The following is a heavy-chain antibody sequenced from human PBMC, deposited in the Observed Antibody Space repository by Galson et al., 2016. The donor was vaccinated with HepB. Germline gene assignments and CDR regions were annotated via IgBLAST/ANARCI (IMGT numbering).Heavy chain of an antibody. CDR1: GYTFINYY. D-gene: IGHD3-3*02. CDR2: GNPRTGST. Sequence: SVKVSCKASGYTFINYYMHWVRQAPGQGLEWMGIGNPRTGSTSYAQKFQDRVTGTRDTSTSTVYMELSSLRSLDTAVYYCVSDFIFAHDLWGPGTLVTVSS. V-gene: IGHV1-46*01. CDR3: VSDFIFAHDL. J-gene: IGHJ5*02.